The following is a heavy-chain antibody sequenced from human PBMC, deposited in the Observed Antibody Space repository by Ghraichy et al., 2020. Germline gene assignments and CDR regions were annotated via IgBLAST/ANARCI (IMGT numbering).Heavy chain of an antibody. CDR2: ISSSGSTI. J-gene: IGHJ2*01. V-gene: IGHV3-48*02. CDR3: ASKVYFDL. Sequence: GESLNISCAASGFTFSSFSMNWVRQAPGKGLEWVSYISSSGSTIYYADSVKGRFTISRDNAKSSLYLQMNSLRDEDTAVYYCASKVYFDLWGRGTLVTVSS. CDR1: GFTFSSFS.